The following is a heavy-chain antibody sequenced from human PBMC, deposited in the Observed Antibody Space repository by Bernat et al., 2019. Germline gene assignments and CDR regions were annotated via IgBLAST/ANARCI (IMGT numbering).Heavy chain of an antibody. CDR2: ISYSGTT. Sequence: QLQLQESGPGLVKPSETLSLTCTVSGGSVSSSIYYWGWIRQPPGKGLEWIGSISYSGTTYYTPSLNSRATISVDTSKIQFSLKLSSVTAADPAVYFCARPPLHYDTRIDWDQGTLVTVS. J-gene: IGHJ4*02. CDR1: GGSVSSSIYY. CDR3: ARPPLHYDTRID. D-gene: IGHD3-22*01. V-gene: IGHV4-39*01.